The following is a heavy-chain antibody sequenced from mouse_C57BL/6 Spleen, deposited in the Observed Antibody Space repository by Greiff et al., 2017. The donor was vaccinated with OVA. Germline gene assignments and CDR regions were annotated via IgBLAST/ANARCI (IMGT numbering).Heavy chain of an antibody. J-gene: IGHJ4*01. V-gene: IGHV1-18*01. D-gene: IGHD2-5*01. Sequence: VHVKQSGPELVKPGASVKIPCKASGYTFTDYNMDWVKQSHGKSLEWIGDINPNNGGTIYNQKFKGKATLPVDKSSSTAYMELRSLTSEDTAVYYCARKASAYYSNYAMDYWGQGTSVTVSS. CDR3: ARKASAYYSNYAMDY. CDR2: INPNNGGT. CDR1: GYTFTDYN.